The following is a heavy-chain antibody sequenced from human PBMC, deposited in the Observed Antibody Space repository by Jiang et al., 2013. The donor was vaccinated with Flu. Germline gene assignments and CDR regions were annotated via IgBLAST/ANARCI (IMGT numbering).Heavy chain of an antibody. J-gene: IGHJ3*01. V-gene: IGHV5-51*01. CDR3: ARRDSVTTKFRDAFDV. CDR1: GNIFSTFW. CDR2: IHPSDSDT. D-gene: IGHD5-12*01. Sequence: GAEVKKPGESLKISCKGSGNIFSTFWIGWVRQMPGKGLEWMGIIHPSDSDTRYSPSFQGQVTISADKSINTAYLQWISLKASDTAIYYCARRDSVTTKFRDAFDVWGQGTTVTVSS.